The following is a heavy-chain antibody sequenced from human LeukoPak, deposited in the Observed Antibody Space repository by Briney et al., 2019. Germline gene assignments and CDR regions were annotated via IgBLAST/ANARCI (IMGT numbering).Heavy chain of an antibody. V-gene: IGHV5-51*01. CDR1: GYSFTSYW. CDR3: ARCPRSSPLYYYYYMDV. CDR2: IYPGDSDT. Sequence: GESLKISRKGSGYSFTSYWIGWVRQMPGKGLEWMGIIYPGDSDTRYSPSFQGQVTISADKSISTAYLQWSSLKASDTAMYYCARCPRSSPLYYYYYMDVWGKGTTVTVSS. D-gene: IGHD6-6*01. J-gene: IGHJ6*03.